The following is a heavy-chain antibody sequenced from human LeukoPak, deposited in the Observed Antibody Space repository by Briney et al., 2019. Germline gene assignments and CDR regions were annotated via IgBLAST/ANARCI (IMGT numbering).Heavy chain of an antibody. J-gene: IGHJ4*02. Sequence: SETLSLTCTVSGGSISSSSYYWGWIRQPPGKGLEWIGYIYYSGSTNYNPSLKSRVTISVDTSKNQFSLKLSSVTAADTAVYYCARGSYSSSVDYWGQGTLVTVSS. CDR1: GGSISSSSYY. CDR2: IYYSGST. CDR3: ARGSYSSSVDY. D-gene: IGHD6-6*01. V-gene: IGHV4-61*05.